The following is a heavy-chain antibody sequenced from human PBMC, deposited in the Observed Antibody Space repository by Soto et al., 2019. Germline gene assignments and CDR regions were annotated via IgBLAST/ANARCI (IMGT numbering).Heavy chain of an antibody. CDR1: GYGFTTHG. D-gene: IGHD1-1*01. CDR2: ISAHNGNT. V-gene: IGHV1-18*01. Sequence: QIHLVQSGAEVKKPGASVKVSCKGSGYGFTTHGITWVRQAPGQGLEWMAWISAHNGNTNYAQKLQGRVTVTRDTSPSTAHMELRTLRSDCTAVYYWARVRYGDYWGQGALVTVSA. J-gene: IGHJ4*02. CDR3: ARVRYGDY.